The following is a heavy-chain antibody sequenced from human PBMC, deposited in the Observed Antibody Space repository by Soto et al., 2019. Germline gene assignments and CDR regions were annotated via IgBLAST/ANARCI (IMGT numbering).Heavy chain of an antibody. CDR3: ARDGGMWIFGVVNKRSGMDV. CDR2: ISYDGSNK. J-gene: IGHJ6*02. D-gene: IGHD3-3*01. Sequence: QVQLVESGGGVVQPGRSLRLSCAASGFTFSSYGMHWVRQAPGKGLEWVAVISYDGSNKYYADSVKGRFTISRDNSKNTLYLQMNSLRAEDKAVYYCARDGGMWIFGVVNKRSGMDVWGQGTTVTVSS. V-gene: IGHV3-30*19. CDR1: GFTFSSYG.